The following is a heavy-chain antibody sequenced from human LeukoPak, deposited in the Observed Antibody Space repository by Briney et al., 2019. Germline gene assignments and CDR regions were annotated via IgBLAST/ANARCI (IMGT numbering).Heavy chain of an antibody. CDR1: GDSVSGDSLATCY. J-gene: IGHJ6*03. D-gene: IGHD1-14*01. V-gene: IGHV4-61*01. CDR3: ARLYRTYYYMDV. CDR2: IYHSGST. Sequence: PSETLSLTCTVSGDSVSGDSLATCYWSWLRQPPGKGLEWIGYIYHSGSTNYNPSLKSRVTISIDTSKNQFSLTLNSVTAADTATYYCARLYRTYYYMDVWGKGTTVTVSS.